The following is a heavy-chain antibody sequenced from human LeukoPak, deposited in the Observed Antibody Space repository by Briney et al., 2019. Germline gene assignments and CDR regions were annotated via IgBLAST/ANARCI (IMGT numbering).Heavy chain of an antibody. CDR2: ISYDGSNQ. V-gene: IGHV3-30-3*01. J-gene: IGHJ4*02. CDR3: TRNPYGDYHFDY. CDR1: GFTFSSNT. D-gene: IGHD4-17*01. Sequence: GGSLRLSSAASGFTFSSNTMHWVRQAPGKGLEWVAAISYDGSNQHYADSVKGRLTISRDNSKKTLYLQVNRLSTEDTAVYYCTRNPYGDYHFDYWGQGTPVTVSS.